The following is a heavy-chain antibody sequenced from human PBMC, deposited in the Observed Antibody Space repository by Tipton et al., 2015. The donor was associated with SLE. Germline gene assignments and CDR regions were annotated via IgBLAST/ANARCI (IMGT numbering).Heavy chain of an antibody. D-gene: IGHD4-11*01. CDR2: MYYSGYT. J-gene: IGHJ5*02. CDR3: ARDLYPYSANNWFDP. V-gene: IGHV4-39*07. CDR1: GDSISSSTYY. Sequence: TLSLTCIVSGDSISSSTYYWGWIRQPPGKGLEWIGHMYYSGYTYYNPSLESRVTISVDTSKNQLSLQLSSVTAADTAVYYCARDLYPYSANNWFDPWGQGTLVTVSS.